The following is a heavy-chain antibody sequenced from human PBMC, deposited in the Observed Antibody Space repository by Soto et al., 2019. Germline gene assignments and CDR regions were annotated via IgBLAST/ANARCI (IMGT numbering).Heavy chain of an antibody. J-gene: IGHJ4*02. CDR3: ARSWQVLGSYFDY. CDR1: GFTFSRYG. Sequence: QVQLVESGGGVVQPGRSLRLSCAASGFTFSRYGIHWVRQAPGKRLEWVAVISDDGKKKYYADSVKGRFTISRDNSKNTLYVQMNSLRVEDTAVYYCARSWQVLGSYFDYWGQGILVTVSS. V-gene: IGHV3-30*03. D-gene: IGHD3-16*01. CDR2: ISDDGKKK.